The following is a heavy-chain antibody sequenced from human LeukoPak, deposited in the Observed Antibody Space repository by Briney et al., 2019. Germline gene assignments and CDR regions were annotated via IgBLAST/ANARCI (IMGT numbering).Heavy chain of an antibody. CDR1: GDSISSSSYC. J-gene: IGHJ3*02. CDR3: ARGPPRNPSGYYYLDAFDI. V-gene: IGHV4-39*07. D-gene: IGHD3-22*01. Sequence: SETLSLTCTVSGDSISSSSYCWDWIRQPPGKGLEWIGHIYYSGTAYYNPSLKSRVTISVDTSKSQFSLNLSSVTAADTAVYFCARGPPRNPSGYYYLDAFDIWGQGTMVTVSS. CDR2: IYYSGTA.